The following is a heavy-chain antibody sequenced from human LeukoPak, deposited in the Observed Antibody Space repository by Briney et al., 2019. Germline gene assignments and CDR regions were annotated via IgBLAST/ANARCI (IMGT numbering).Heavy chain of an antibody. CDR3: ARILVGPTGHFDY. J-gene: IGHJ4*02. Sequence: ASVKVSCKVSGYTLTELSMHWVRQAPGKGLEWMGGFDPEDGETIYAQNLQGRVTMTTDTSTSTAYMEVRSLTSDDTAVYYCARILVGPTGHFDYWGQGTLVTVSS. D-gene: IGHD1-26*01. CDR2: FDPEDGET. V-gene: IGHV1-24*01. CDR1: GYTLTELS.